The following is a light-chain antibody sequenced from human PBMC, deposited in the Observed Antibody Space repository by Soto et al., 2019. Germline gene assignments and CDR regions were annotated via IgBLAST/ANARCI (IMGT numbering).Light chain of an antibody. CDR1: QSVSNN. J-gene: IGKJ1*01. CDR2: DAS. V-gene: IGKV3-15*01. Sequence: ILMTQSPATLSVSPGERATLSCRASQSVSNNLAWYQQKPGQAPRLLIYDASTMATGIPARFSVSGSGTEFNLTISGLQSEDFAVYYFQQYNNWPPWTFGQGTKVEIK. CDR3: QQYNNWPPWT.